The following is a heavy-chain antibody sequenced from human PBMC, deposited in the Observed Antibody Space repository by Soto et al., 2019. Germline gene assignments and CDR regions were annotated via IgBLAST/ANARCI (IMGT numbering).Heavy chain of an antibody. CDR3: TKRGDCPGDCNLNYFDS. J-gene: IGHJ4*02. CDR1: GDSLSSRYW. D-gene: IGHD2-21*02. CDR2: ISRIGTT. V-gene: IGHV4-4*02. Sequence: SETLSLTCAVSGDSLSSRYWWSWVRQAPGEGLEWIGEISRIGTTNYNPSLKSRVTISADTSKNQFSLRLNSVAAADTAMYYCTKRGDCPGDCNLNYFDSWGQGAQVTSPQ.